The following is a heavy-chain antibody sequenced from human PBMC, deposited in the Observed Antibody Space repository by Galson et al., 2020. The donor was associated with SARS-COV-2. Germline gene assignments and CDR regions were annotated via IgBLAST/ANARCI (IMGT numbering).Heavy chain of an antibody. CDR1: GESLSDYY. D-gene: IGHD6-13*01. CDR2: VNRSGST. J-gene: IGHJ3*02. Sequence: SETLSLTCGVYGESLSDYYWSWIRQPPGKGLEWIGEVNRSGSTNYNPSLKSRITMSVDTSMNQFSLSLTSVTAADTAVYFCARPNASGNRIFDMWGQGTTVTVSS. V-gene: IGHV4-34*01. CDR3: ARPNASGNRIFDM.